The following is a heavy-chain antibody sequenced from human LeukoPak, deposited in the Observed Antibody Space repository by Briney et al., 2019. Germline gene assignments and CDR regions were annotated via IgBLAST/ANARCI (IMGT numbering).Heavy chain of an antibody. CDR1: GFTFSGYS. D-gene: IGHD6-19*01. V-gene: IGHV3-23*01. CDR3: AKDCGQWLVET. CDR2: ISGSGSNT. J-gene: IGHJ5*02. Sequence: GGSLRLSYAASGFTFSGYSMKWVRQAPGKGLEWVSAISGSGSNTYSADSVKGRFTISRDNSKNTLYLQMNSLRAEDTAVYYCAKDCGQWLVETWGQGTLVTVSS.